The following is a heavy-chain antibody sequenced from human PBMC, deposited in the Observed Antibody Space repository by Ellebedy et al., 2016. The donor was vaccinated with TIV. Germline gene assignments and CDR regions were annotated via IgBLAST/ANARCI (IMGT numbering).Heavy chain of an antibody. CDR3: ARHELGENAAFDY. CDR1: GYNFPLYW. CDR2: IDAGDSRA. J-gene: IGHJ4*02. Sequence: GGSLRLSXKGSGYNFPLYWITWVRQMPGKGLEWMGRIDAGDSRANYSPSFQGHVTISTDKSTSIAYLQWSSLRASDTAVYYCARHELGENAAFDYWGQGTQVTVSS. V-gene: IGHV5-10-1*01. D-gene: IGHD7-27*01.